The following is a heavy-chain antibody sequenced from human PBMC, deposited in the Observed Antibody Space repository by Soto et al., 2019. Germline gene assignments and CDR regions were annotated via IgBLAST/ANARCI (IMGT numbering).Heavy chain of an antibody. Sequence: PGGSLRLSCAVSGFTVNNKYMTWVRQAPGKGLDLVSLISSSDNTYYADSVKGRFTISRDDSKNTLYLLMNNLRAEDTAVYYCATRIIRGGLDYWGQGT. CDR2: ISSSDNT. V-gene: IGHV3-66*01. CDR3: ATRIIRGGLDY. D-gene: IGHD2-15*01. CDR1: GFTVNNKY. J-gene: IGHJ4*02.